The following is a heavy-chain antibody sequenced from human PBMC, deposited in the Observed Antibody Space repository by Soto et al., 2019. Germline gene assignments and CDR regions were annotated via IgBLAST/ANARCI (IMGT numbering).Heavy chain of an antibody. CDR1: GGSISSSSYY. V-gene: IGHV4-39*07. CDR2: IYTSGDT. CDR3: ARDRYYYDTRGFYYYYGMDV. Sequence: SETLSLTCTVSGGSISSSSYYWGWIRQPPGKGLEWIGHIYTSGDTKYNPSLKSRVTMSVDTSNNQFSLNLTSVTAADTAVYYCARDRYYYDTRGFYYYYGMDVWGQGTTVTVSS. J-gene: IGHJ6*02. D-gene: IGHD3-22*01.